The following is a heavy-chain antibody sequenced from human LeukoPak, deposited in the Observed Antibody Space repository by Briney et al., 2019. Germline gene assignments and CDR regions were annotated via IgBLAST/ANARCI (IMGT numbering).Heavy chain of an antibody. CDR1: GFTFSSYG. D-gene: IGHD2-21*02. Sequence: TGGSLRLSCAASGFTFSSYGMHWVRQAPGKGLEWVAVISYDGSNKYYADSVKGRFTISRDNSKNTLYLQMNSLRAEDTAVYYCAREGFCGGDCYSPYYFDYWGQGTLVTVSS. V-gene: IGHV3-30*03. CDR2: ISYDGSNK. J-gene: IGHJ4*02. CDR3: AREGFCGGDCYSPYYFDY.